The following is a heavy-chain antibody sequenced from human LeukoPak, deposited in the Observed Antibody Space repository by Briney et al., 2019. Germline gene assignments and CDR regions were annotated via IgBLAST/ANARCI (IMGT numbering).Heavy chain of an antibody. CDR2: IYYSGDS. V-gene: IGHV4-61*08. D-gene: IGHD3-10*01. J-gene: IGHJ4*02. CDR1: GGSISSGGYY. CDR3: ARDRNYYGSDSSYFDY. Sequence: SETLSLTCTVSGGSISSGGYYWSWIRQPPGKGLEWIGYIYYSGDSNYNPSLKSRVTISVDTSQNQFSLRLSSVTAADTAVYYCARDRNYYGSDSSYFDYWGQGTLVTVSS.